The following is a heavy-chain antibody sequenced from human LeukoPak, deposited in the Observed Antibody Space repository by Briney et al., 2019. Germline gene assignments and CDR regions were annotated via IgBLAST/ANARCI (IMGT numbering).Heavy chain of an antibody. D-gene: IGHD5-12*01. CDR1: GGSINSYY. Sequence: PSETLSLTCTVSGGSINSYYWSWIRQPPGKGLEWIGEINHSGSTNYNPSLKSRVTISVDTSKNQFSLKLSSVTAADTAVYYCARRGYSGYESDPWGQGTLVTVSS. CDR3: ARRGYSGYESDP. CDR2: INHSGST. V-gene: IGHV4-34*01. J-gene: IGHJ5*02.